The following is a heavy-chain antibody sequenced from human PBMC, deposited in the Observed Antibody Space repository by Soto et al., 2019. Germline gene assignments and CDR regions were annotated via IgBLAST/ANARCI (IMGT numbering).Heavy chain of an antibody. CDR3: AKQPQYYDFWSGYEYYFDY. J-gene: IGHJ4*02. Sequence: PGGSLRLSCAASGFTFSSYAMSWVRQAPGKGLEWVSAISGSGGSTYYADSVKGRFTISRDNSKNTLYLQMNSLRAEDTAVYYCAKQPQYYDFWSGYEYYFDYWGQGTLVTVSS. D-gene: IGHD3-3*01. V-gene: IGHV3-23*01. CDR2: ISGSGGST. CDR1: GFTFSSYA.